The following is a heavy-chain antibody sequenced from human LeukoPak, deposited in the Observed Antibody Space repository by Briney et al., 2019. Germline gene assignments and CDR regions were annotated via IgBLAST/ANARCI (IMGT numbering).Heavy chain of an antibody. D-gene: IGHD2-15*01. CDR3: ARYCSGGSCSD. CDR2: IIPILGTA. CDR1: GYTFTSYY. V-gene: IGHV1-69*13. J-gene: IGHJ4*02. Sequence: ASVKVSCKASGYTFTSYYMHWVRQAPGQGLEWMGGIIPILGTANYAQKFQGRVTITADESTSTAYMELSSLRSEDTAVYYCARYCSGGSCSDWGQGTLVTVSS.